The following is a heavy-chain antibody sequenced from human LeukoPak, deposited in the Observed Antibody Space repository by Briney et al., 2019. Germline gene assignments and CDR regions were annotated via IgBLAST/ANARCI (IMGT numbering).Heavy chain of an antibody. V-gene: IGHV3-23*01. D-gene: IGHD6-19*01. Sequence: PGGSLRLSCAASGFTFSSYAMSWVRQAPGKGLEWVSAISGSGGATYYADSVKGRFTVSRDNSKITLFLQMNSLRAGDTAVYYCAKADAYSSGRRYFQHWGQGTLVTVSS. CDR1: GFTFSSYA. CDR2: ISGSGGAT. CDR3: AKADAYSSGRRYFQH. J-gene: IGHJ1*01.